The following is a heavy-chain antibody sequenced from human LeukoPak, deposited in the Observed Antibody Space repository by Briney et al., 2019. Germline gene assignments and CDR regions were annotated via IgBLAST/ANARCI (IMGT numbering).Heavy chain of an antibody. CDR1: GFTFSSYW. V-gene: IGHV3-74*01. CDR2: INSDGIRT. Sequence: GGSLRLSCAASGFTFSSYWMHWVRQAPGKGLVWVSRINSDGIRTSYGDSVKGRFTISRDNAKNTLYLQMNSLRAEDTAVYYCARDSFTYCGSTTCNQFDYWGQGTLVTVSS. D-gene: IGHD2-2*01. CDR3: ARDSFTYCGSTTCNQFDY. J-gene: IGHJ4*02.